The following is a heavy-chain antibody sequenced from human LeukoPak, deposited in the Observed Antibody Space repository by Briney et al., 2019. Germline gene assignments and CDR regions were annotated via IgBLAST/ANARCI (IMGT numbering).Heavy chain of an antibody. D-gene: IGHD3-3*01. CDR2: LDREDGEV. CDR1: GYTFSELS. Sequence: SVKVSCKFSGYTFSELSIHWVRQAPGKGLEWMGGLDREDGEVIYAQKLQGRFIMTEDTSTDTAFMELSSLRSDDTAVYYCAAMTSGAVSFDDWGQGTLLIVSA. CDR3: AAMTSGAVSFDD. J-gene: IGHJ4*02. V-gene: IGHV1-24*01.